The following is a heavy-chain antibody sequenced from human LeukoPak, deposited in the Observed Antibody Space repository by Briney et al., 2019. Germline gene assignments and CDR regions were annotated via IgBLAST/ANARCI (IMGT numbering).Heavy chain of an antibody. CDR2: ISPDDSDI. V-gene: IGHV5-51*01. Sequence: GESLKISCKGSGYSFTTYWIAWVRQMPGRGLEWMGIISPDDSDIRYSPSFQGHVTISADKSISTAYLQWSSLQASDTAMYYCARHEGSGSYYSYRGQGTLVTVSS. CDR1: GYSFTTYW. J-gene: IGHJ4*02. D-gene: IGHD1-26*01. CDR3: ARHEGSGSYYSY.